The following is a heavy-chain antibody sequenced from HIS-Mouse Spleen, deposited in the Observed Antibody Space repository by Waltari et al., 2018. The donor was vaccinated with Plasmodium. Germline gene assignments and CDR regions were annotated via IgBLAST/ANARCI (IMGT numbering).Heavy chain of an antibody. CDR1: GCSISSTSYQ. CDR3: ASLPRVEEVTTPFYYYYYGMDV. J-gene: IGHJ6*02. V-gene: IGHV4-39*01. D-gene: IGHD4-4*01. CDR2: IYYSGST. Sequence: QLQLQESGPGLVKPSETLSLTCTVSGCSISSTSYQWGWIRPTPGKVLEWIGSIYYSGSTYYTPSLKSRVTISVDTSKNQFSLKLSSVTAADTAVHYCASLPRVEEVTTPFYYYYYGMDVWGQGTTVTVSS.